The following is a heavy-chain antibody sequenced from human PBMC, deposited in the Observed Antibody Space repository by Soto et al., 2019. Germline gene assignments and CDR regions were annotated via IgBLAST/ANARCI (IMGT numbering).Heavy chain of an antibody. V-gene: IGHV3-15*01. Sequence: KAGGSLRLSCAASGFTFSNAWMSWVRQAPGKGLEWVGRIKSKTDGGTTDYAAPVKGRFTISRDDSKNTLYLQMNSLKTEDTAVYYCTTARNRVWYYYDSTHHWEAFDIWGQGTMVTVSS. CDR1: GFTFSNAW. D-gene: IGHD3-22*01. CDR3: TTARNRVWYYYDSTHHWEAFDI. CDR2: IKSKTDGGTT. J-gene: IGHJ3*02.